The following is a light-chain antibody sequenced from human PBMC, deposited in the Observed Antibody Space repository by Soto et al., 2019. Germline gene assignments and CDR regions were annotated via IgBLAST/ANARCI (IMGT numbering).Light chain of an antibody. Sequence: QSVLTQPASVSGSPGQSITISCTGTSNDGGGYNYVSWYQQHPGKAPKLMIYEVSNRPSGVSNRFSGSKSGNTASLTISGLQAEDEADYYCSSYTSSSTLVVFGGGTKLTVL. CDR2: EVS. CDR3: SSYTSSSTLVV. V-gene: IGLV2-14*01. J-gene: IGLJ2*01. CDR1: SNDGGGYNY.